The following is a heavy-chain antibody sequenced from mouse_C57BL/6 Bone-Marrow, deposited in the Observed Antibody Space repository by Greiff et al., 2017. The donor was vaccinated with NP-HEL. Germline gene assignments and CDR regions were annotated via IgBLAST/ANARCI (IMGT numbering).Heavy chain of an antibody. CDR2: ISDGGSYT. CDR1: GFTFSSYA. D-gene: IGHD2-4*01. V-gene: IGHV5-4*01. Sequence: EVQVVESGGGLVKPGGSLKLSCAASGFTFSSYAMSWVRQTPEKRLEWVATISDGGSYTYYPDNVKGRFTISRDNAKNNLYLQMSHLKSEDTAMYYCARDRDYDAFDYWGQGTTLTVSS. CDR3: ARDRDYDAFDY. J-gene: IGHJ2*01.